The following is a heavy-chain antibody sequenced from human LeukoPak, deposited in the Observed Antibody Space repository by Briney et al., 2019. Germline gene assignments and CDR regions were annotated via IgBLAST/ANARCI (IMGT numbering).Heavy chain of an antibody. CDR1: GYTFTSYA. CDR2: INAGNGNT. D-gene: IGHD6-13*01. J-gene: IGHJ6*02. CDR3: AKALEPYRSSWRSDYYYGMDV. V-gene: IGHV1-3*01. Sequence: ASVKVSCKASGYTFTSYAMHWVRQAPGQRLEWMGWINAGNGNTKYSQKFQGRVTITRDTSASTAYMELSSLRSEDTAVYYCAKALEPYRSSWRSDYYYGMDVWGQGTTVTVSS.